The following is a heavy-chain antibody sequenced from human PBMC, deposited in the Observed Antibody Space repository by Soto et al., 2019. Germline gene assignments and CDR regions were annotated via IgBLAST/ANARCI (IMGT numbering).Heavy chain of an antibody. V-gene: IGHV3-21*01. D-gene: IGHD2-2*01. Sequence: LRLSCAASGFTFSSYSMNWVRQAPGKGLEWVSSISSSSSYIYYADSVKGRFTISRDNAKNSLYLQMNSLRAEDTAVYYCARDSSYCISTSCYSDAFDIWGQGTVVTVSS. CDR1: GFTFSSYS. CDR2: ISSSSSYI. J-gene: IGHJ3*02. CDR3: ARDSSYCISTSCYSDAFDI.